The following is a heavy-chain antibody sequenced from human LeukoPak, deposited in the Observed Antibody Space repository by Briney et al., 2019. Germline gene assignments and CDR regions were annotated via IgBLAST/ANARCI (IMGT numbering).Heavy chain of an antibody. D-gene: IGHD6-19*01. Sequence: SETLSLTCTVSGGSISSYHWGWIRQPAGKGLEWIGRTYTSGSTNYNPALKSRVTMSVDTSKNQFSLKLSAVTAADTAVYYCAREAVAGAPRNWFDPWGQGTLVTVSS. J-gene: IGHJ5*02. V-gene: IGHV4-4*07. CDR1: GGSISSYH. CDR3: AREAVAGAPRNWFDP. CDR2: TYTSGST.